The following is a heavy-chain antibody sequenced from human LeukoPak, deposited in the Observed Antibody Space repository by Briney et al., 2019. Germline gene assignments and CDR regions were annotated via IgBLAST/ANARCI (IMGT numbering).Heavy chain of an antibody. CDR1: GFRFSGYW. Sequence: GGSLRLSCAASGFRFSGYWMHWVRQAPGKGLVWVSLINTDGGRTAYADSVKGRFTISRDNAKKSLYLQMHSLRAEDTAVYYCARDSHKFDSSGYYPDAFDIWGQGTMVTVSS. CDR2: INTDGGRT. J-gene: IGHJ3*02. V-gene: IGHV3-74*01. D-gene: IGHD3-22*01. CDR3: ARDSHKFDSSGYYPDAFDI.